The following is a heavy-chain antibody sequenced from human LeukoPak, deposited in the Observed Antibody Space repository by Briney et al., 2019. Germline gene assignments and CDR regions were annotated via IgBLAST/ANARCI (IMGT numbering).Heavy chain of an antibody. Sequence: HPGGSLRLSCAASGFTFSSYTMNWVRQAPGKGLEWVSSISSSSSHRYYADSVKGRFTISRDNAKNSLYLQMNSLRAEDTAVYYCAELGITMIGGVWGKGTTVTISS. J-gene: IGHJ6*04. CDR1: GFTFSSYT. V-gene: IGHV3-21*01. CDR2: ISSSSSHR. CDR3: AELGITMIGGV. D-gene: IGHD3-10*02.